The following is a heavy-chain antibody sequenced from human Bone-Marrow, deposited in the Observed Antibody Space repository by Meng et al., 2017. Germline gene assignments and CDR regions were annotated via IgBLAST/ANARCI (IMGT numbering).Heavy chain of an antibody. CDR1: GGSISSSGW. D-gene: IGHD6-19*01. Sequence: QVQRQESGPGLVKPAGTLALTCVASGGSISSSGWWSWVRQPPGKGLEWIGEIYHGGDTNYNPSLKSRVTIAIDKSKNQFSLKLSSVTAADTAVYYCASWIYSCGWQWGQGALVTVSS. CDR2: IYHGGDT. CDR3: ASWIYSCGWQ. V-gene: IGHV4/OR15-8*02. J-gene: IGHJ4*02.